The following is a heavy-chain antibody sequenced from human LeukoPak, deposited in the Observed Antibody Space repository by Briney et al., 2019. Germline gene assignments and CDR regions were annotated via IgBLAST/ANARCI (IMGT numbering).Heavy chain of an antibody. D-gene: IGHD3-3*01. CDR2: MNANSGNT. J-gene: IGHJ6*03. Sequence: ASVKVSCKASGYTFTSYEINWVRQATGQGLEWMGWMNANSGNTGYAQKFQGRVTITRNTSISPDYMELSSLRCEDTAVYYCAIGHYDFWSGYYGYYYYYYMDVWGKGTTVTVSS. V-gene: IGHV1-8*03. CDR3: AIGHYDFWSGYYGYYYYYYMDV. CDR1: GYTFTSYE.